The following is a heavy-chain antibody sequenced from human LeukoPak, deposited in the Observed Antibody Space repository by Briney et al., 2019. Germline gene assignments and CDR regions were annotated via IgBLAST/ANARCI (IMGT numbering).Heavy chain of an antibody. Sequence: PSETLSLTCNVSGASISDYYWTWIRQPAGRGLEWIGRTHVTENTKYNPSLRGRVTMSVDTSKKQVSLKLSSVTATDTAIYYCARGKLGTITTLDCWGQGSLVTVSS. V-gene: IGHV4-4*07. CDR3: ARGKLGTITTLDC. D-gene: IGHD5-24*01. CDR1: GASISDYY. CDR2: THVTENT. J-gene: IGHJ4*02.